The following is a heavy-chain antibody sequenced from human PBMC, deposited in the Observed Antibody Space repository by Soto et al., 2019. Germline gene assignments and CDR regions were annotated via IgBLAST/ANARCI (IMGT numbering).Heavy chain of an antibody. V-gene: IGHV4-31*03. D-gene: IGHD5-12*01. J-gene: IGHJ1*01. CDR1: GGSISSGGYY. CDR2: IYYSGST. Sequence: QVQLQESGPGLVKPSQTLSLTCTVSGGSISSGGYYWSWIRQHLGKGMEWIGYIYYSGSTYYNPSLKSRVTISVDTSKNQFSLKLSSVTAADTAVYYCARGGWMRTFQHWGQGTLVTVSS. CDR3: ARGGWMRTFQH.